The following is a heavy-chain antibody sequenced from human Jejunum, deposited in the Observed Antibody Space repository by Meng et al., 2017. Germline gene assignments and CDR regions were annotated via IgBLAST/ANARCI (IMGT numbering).Heavy chain of an antibody. CDR1: GGSISRTTYY. CDR3: ARYLSYSAVDS. V-gene: IGHV4-39*07. J-gene: IGHJ4*02. D-gene: IGHD5-12*01. CDR2: IYYSGRS. Sequence: SETLSLTCTVSGGSISRTTYYWGWIRQPPGKGLEWIGSIYYSGRSYYNPSLKSPVTMSVDTSKNQFSLKLSSVTAADTAVYYCARYLSYSAVDSWGQGTRVTGSS.